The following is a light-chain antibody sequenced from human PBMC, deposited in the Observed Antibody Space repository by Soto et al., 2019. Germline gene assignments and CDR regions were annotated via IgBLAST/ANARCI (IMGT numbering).Light chain of an antibody. J-gene: IGKJ5*01. Sequence: VMRQSPATLAVSPGERATLSCRASQNLRSSLAWYQQKPGQAPRLLIYDAYNRATGIPPRFSGSGSGTDFTLTISSLEPEDSAVYYCQQRHMWPITFGQGTRLEIK. V-gene: IGKV3-11*01. CDR1: QNLRSS. CDR3: QQRHMWPIT. CDR2: DAY.